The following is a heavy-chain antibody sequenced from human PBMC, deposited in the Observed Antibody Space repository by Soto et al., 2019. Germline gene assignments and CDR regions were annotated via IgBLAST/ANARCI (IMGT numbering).Heavy chain of an antibody. CDR3: ATEKISRSGLWRLRYYFDD. D-gene: IGHD6-19*01. CDR2: FDPEDFET. V-gene: IGHV1-24*01. J-gene: IGHJ4*02. CDR1: GSTLTELS. Sequence: QVQLVQSGAEVKKPGASVKVSCKVSGSTLTELSMHWVRQAPGKGLEWMGGFDPEDFETIYAQQFQGRITMTDDTSTDTAYMELSSLRSEDTAVYYCATEKISRSGLWRLRYYFDDWGQGTLVTVSS.